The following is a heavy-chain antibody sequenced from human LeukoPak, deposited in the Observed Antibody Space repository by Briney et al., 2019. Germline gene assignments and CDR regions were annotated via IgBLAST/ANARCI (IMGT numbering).Heavy chain of an antibody. CDR2: IYYSGST. CDR3: ARSIGSWTEYFQH. Sequence: PSETLSLTCTVSGGSISSYYWSWIRQPPGKGLEWIGYIYYSGSTNYNPSLKSRVTISVDTSKSQFSLKLSSVTAADTAVYYCARSIGSWTEYFQHWGQGTLVTVSS. CDR1: GGSISSYY. D-gene: IGHD6-13*01. V-gene: IGHV4-59*08. J-gene: IGHJ1*01.